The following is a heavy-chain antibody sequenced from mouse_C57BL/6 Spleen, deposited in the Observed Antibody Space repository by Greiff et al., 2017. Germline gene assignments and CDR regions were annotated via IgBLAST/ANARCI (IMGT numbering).Heavy chain of an antibody. CDR2: IWWDDDK. CDR1: GFSLSTSGMG. J-gene: IGHJ4*01. CDR3: ARPRAVCYDCDGYAMDS. V-gene: IGHV8-8*01. D-gene: IGHD2-4*01. Sequence: QVTLKESGPGILQPSQTLSLTCSFSGFSLSTSGMGVGWIRQPSGKGLEWLAHIWWDDDKYYNPALKSPLTISKDTSKHQVFLKFTNVDTADTATYYCARPRAVCYDCDGYAMDSWGPGTSVTVSS.